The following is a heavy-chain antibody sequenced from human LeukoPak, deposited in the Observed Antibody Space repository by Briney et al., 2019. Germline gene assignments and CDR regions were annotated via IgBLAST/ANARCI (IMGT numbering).Heavy chain of an antibody. D-gene: IGHD4-17*01. CDR2: IYWDDDK. J-gene: IGHJ4*02. Sequence: GSGPTLVNPTQTLTLTCTFSGFSLSTNGVGVGWIRQPPGKALEWLALIYWDDDKRYSPSLKSRLTITKDTSKNQVVLTMTNMDPADTATYFCARRFYGDYVDYWGQGTLVTVSS. CDR1: GFSLSTNGVG. V-gene: IGHV2-5*02. CDR3: ARRFYGDYVDY.